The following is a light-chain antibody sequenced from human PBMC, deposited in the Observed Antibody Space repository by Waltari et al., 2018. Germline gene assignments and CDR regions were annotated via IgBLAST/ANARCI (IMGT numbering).Light chain of an antibody. Sequence: EIVMTQSPATLSVSPGERATPSCRASQSVSSNLAWYQQKPGQAPRILIYGASTRATGIPARFSGSGSGTEFTLTISSLQSEDFAVYYCQQYNNWPLTFGQGTKLEIK. CDR3: QQYNNWPLT. CDR2: GAS. V-gene: IGKV3-15*01. J-gene: IGKJ2*01. CDR1: QSVSSN.